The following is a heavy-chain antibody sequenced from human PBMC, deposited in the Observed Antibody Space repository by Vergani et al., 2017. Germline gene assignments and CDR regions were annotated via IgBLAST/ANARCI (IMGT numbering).Heavy chain of an antibody. D-gene: IGHD3-22*01. CDR2: IYPGDSDT. CDR3: ARQGKYYYDSSGYRKTYFDY. J-gene: IGHJ4*02. V-gene: IGHV5-51*01. CDR1: GYSFTSYW. Sequence: EVQLVQSGAEVKKPGESLKISCKGSGYSFTSYWIGWVRQMPGKGLEWMGIIYPGDSDTRYSPSFQGQVTISADKSISTAYLQWSSLTASDTAMYYCARQGKYYYDSSGYRKTYFDYWGQGTLVTVSS.